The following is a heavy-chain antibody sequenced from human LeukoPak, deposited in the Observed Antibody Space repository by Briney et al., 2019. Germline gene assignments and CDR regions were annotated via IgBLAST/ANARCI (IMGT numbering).Heavy chain of an antibody. CDR2: ISYDGSNK. J-gene: IGHJ4*02. CDR1: GFTFSSHA. D-gene: IGHD2-2*01. Sequence: GGSLRLSCAASGFTFSSHAMHWVRQAPGKGLEWVAVISYDGSNKYYADSVKGRFTISRDNSKNTLYLQMNSLRAEDTAVYYCARASLGYCSSTSCPTPLDYWGQGTLVTVSS. V-gene: IGHV3-30-3*01. CDR3: ARASLGYCSSTSCPTPLDY.